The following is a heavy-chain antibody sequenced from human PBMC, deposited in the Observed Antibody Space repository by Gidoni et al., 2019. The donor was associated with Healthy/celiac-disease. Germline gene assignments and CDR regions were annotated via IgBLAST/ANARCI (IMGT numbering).Heavy chain of an antibody. Sequence: EVQLLESGGGLVQPGGSLRLSCSASGFTFSRYAMIWVRQAPGKGREWVSAIRGSGGSTYYADSVKGRFTISRDNSKNTLYLQMNSLRAEDTAVYYCVARGYCTNGVCPFDYWGQGTLVTVSS. V-gene: IGHV3-23*01. D-gene: IGHD2-8*01. CDR3: VARGYCTNGVCPFDY. J-gene: IGHJ4*02. CDR2: IRGSGGST. CDR1: GFTFSRYA.